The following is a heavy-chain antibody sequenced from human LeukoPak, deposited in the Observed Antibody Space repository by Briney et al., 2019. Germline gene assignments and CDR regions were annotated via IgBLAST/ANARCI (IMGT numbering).Heavy chain of an antibody. CDR3: ARDGEYYYDSSGYYSTSAFDI. CDR2: ISSSSSYI. D-gene: IGHD3-22*01. V-gene: IGHV3-21*01. J-gene: IGHJ3*02. CDR1: GFTFSSYS. Sequence: GGSLRLYCAASGFTFSSYSMNWVRQAPGKGLEWVSSISSSSSYIYYADSVKGRFTISRDNAKNSLYLQMNSLRAEDTAVYYCARDGEYYYDSSGYYSTSAFDIWGQGTMVTVSS.